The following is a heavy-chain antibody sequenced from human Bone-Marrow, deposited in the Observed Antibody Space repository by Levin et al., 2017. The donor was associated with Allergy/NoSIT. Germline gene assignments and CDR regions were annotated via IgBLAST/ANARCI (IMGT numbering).Heavy chain of an antibody. CDR2: IKSSSSYI. CDR3: SGWEETYGMDG. Sequence: SFSSSFFPFLPSPLPWVRQAPGKGLEWVSSIKSSSSYIYYADSVKGRFTTSRYNSKNSLYLQMNSLRDEDTAVYYCSGWEETYGMDGWGQGTTVNVS. V-gene: IGHV3-21*06. CDR1: FFPFLPSP. J-gene: IGHJ6*02. D-gene: IGHD1-26*01.